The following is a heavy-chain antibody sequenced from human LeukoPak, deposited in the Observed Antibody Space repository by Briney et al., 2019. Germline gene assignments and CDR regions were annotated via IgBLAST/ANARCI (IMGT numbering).Heavy chain of an antibody. Sequence: GGSLRLSCAASGFTFSSYAMHWVRQAPGKGLEWVAVISYDGNNKYYADSVKGRFTISRDSSKNTLYLQMNSLRAEDTAVYYCARDGPYYDVLTGYPPFDYWGQGTLVTVSS. CDR2: ISYDGNNK. CDR3: ARDGPYYDVLTGYPPFDY. J-gene: IGHJ4*02. V-gene: IGHV3-30-3*01. D-gene: IGHD3-9*01. CDR1: GFTFSSYA.